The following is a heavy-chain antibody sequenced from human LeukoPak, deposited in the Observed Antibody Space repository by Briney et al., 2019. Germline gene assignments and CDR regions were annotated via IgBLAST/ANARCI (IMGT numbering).Heavy chain of an antibody. CDR3: ARGGGSGYSYG. CDR2: IYYSGST. Sequence: PSETLSLTCTVSGGSISSYYWSWIRQPPGKGLEWIGYIYYSGSTNYNPSLESRVTISVDTSKNQFSLKLTSVTAADTAVYYCARGGGSGYSYGWGQGTLVTVSS. V-gene: IGHV4-59*01. CDR1: GGSISSYY. J-gene: IGHJ4*02. D-gene: IGHD5-18*01.